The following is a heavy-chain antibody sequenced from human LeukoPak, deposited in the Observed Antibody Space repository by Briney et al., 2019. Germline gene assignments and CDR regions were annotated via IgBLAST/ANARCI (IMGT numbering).Heavy chain of an antibody. CDR2: SSLTTTTV. D-gene: IGHD2-21*02. J-gene: IGHJ4*02. V-gene: IGHV3-48*01. CDR1: GFTFSNTYS. Sequence: GGSLRLSCAASGFTFSNTYSMNWVRQAPGKGLEWVAHSSLTTTTVSYADSVKGRFTMSRDNAKKSLSLQMNSLRAEDTAVYYCARDGDWAFDYWGQGTLVTVSS. CDR3: ARDGDWAFDY.